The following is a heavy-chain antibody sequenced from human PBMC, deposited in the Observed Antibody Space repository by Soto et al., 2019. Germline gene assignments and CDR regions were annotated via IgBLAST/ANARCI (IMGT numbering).Heavy chain of an antibody. CDR3: VRSKGGYSYGTPFDY. CDR2: ISWNSGNI. J-gene: IGHJ4*02. Sequence: TGGSLRLSCAAPGFTFVDYAMHWIRQVLGKGLEWVSSISWNSGNIGYADSVKGRFTTSRDNAKNSLYLQMNSLRPEDTALYYCVRSKGGYSYGTPFDYWGQGTLVTVSS. D-gene: IGHD5-18*01. CDR1: GFTFVDYA. V-gene: IGHV3-9*01.